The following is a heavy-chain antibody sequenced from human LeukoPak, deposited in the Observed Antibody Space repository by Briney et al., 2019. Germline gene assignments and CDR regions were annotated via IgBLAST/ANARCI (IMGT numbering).Heavy chain of an antibody. CDR1: GGSISSLY. D-gene: IGHD6-6*01. J-gene: IGHJ4*02. CDR2: IYYTGST. CDR3: ARHRAYSSSSPFDY. V-gene: IGHV4-59*08. Sequence: PSETLSLTCSVSGGSISSLYWSWIRQPPGKGLEWIGYIYYTGSTNYNPSLKSRVTMFVDMSKNQFSLRLSSVTAADPAVYYCARHRAYSSSSPFDYWGQGTLVTVSS.